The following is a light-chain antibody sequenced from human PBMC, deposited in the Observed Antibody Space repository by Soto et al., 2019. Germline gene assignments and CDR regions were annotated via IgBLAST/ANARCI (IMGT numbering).Light chain of an antibody. V-gene: IGLV2-14*01. CDR1: SSDVGGYNY. Sequence: QSVLTQPASVSGSPGQSITISCTGTSSDVGGYNYVSWYQQHPGKAPKLMIYEVSNRPSGVSDRFSGSKSGNTASLTISGLQAEDEADYYCSSYSSGSTRYVFGIGTKVTVL. CDR3: SSYSSGSTRYV. CDR2: EVS. J-gene: IGLJ1*01.